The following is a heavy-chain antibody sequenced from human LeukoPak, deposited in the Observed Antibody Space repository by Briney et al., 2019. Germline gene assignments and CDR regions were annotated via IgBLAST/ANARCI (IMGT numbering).Heavy chain of an antibody. CDR1: GFTFNNYA. Sequence: GGSLRLSCAASGFTFNNYAMHWVRQAPGKGLDWVAVMSHDGRNIYYADSVKGRFTISRDTSKNTLYLQMNSLRAEDTAVYYCARDHDSSGYYRYYFDYWGQGTLVTVSS. CDR2: MSHDGRNI. V-gene: IGHV3-30*04. J-gene: IGHJ4*02. CDR3: ARDHDSSGYYRYYFDY. D-gene: IGHD3-22*01.